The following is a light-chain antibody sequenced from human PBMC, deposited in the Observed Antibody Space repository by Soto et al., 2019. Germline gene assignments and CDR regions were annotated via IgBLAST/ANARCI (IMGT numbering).Light chain of an antibody. CDR2: DAS. CDR3: QQYDNLPRT. Sequence: DIQMTQSPSSLSASVGDRVTITCQASQDISNYLNWHQQKPWKAPKLLIYDASNLETGVPSRFSGSGSGTDFTFTISRRKPEDLATYYCQQYDNLPRTFGQGTKVEIK. CDR1: QDISNY. V-gene: IGKV1-33*01. J-gene: IGKJ1*01.